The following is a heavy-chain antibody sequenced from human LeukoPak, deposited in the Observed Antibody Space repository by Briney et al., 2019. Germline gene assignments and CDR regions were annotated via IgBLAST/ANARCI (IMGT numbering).Heavy chain of an antibody. J-gene: IGHJ4*02. CDR2: IYYSGST. Sequence: SETLSLTCTVSGGSISSGDYYWSWIRQPPGKGLEWIGYIYYSGSTYYNPSLKSRVTISVDTSKNQFSPKLSSVTVADTAVYYCARVGIGYCSSTSCLIYYFDYWGQGTLVTVSS. V-gene: IGHV4-30-4*08. D-gene: IGHD2-2*01. CDR3: ARVGIGYCSSTSCLIYYFDY. CDR1: GGSISSGDYY.